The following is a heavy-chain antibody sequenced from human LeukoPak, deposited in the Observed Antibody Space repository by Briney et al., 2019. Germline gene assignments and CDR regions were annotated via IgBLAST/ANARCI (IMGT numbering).Heavy chain of an antibody. Sequence: ASVKVSCKASGYTFTSYGISWVRQAPGQGLEWMGWISAYNGNTNYAQKLQGRVTMTTDTSTSTAYMELRSLRPDDTAVYYCARNTPLLWFGELFPDPGDGDFDYWGQGTLVTVSS. CDR2: ISAYNGNT. D-gene: IGHD3-10*01. CDR1: GYTFTSYG. V-gene: IGHV1-18*01. J-gene: IGHJ4*02. CDR3: ARNTPLLWFGELFPDPGDGDFDY.